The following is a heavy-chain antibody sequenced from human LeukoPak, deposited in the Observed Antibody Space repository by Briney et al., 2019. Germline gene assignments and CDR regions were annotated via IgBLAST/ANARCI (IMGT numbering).Heavy chain of an antibody. CDR2: IYNSGNT. V-gene: IGHV4-59*01. Sequence: SETLSLTCTVSGGSLSSYYWSWIRQPPGEGLEWIGYIYNSGNTNYNPSLKSRVTISVDTSKNQFSLKLSSVTAADTAVYYCARLAHGYGFDYWGQGTLVTVSS. CDR1: GGSLSSYY. CDR3: ARLAHGYGFDY. J-gene: IGHJ4*02. D-gene: IGHD5-18*01.